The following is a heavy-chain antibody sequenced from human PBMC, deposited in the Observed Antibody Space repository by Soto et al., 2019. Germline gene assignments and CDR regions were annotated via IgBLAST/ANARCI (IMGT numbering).Heavy chain of an antibody. CDR3: TSGNPIFGVIT. J-gene: IGHJ4*02. CDR2: FYSGGST. Sequence: GGSLRLSCAASGFTVSSNYMNLVRQAPGKGLEWVSVFYSGGSTYYADSDEGRFTPSRDKSKNTLYLQMNNLSADDTAVYYCTSGNPIFGVITWGQGTLVTVSS. CDR1: GFTVSSNY. D-gene: IGHD3-3*01. V-gene: IGHV3-66*01.